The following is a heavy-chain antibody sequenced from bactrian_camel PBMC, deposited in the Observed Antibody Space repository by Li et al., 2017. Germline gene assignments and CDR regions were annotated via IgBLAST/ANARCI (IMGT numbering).Heavy chain of an antibody. J-gene: IGHJ6*01. D-gene: IGHD2*01. Sequence: HVQLVESGGGSVQAGGSLRLSCVVSGHSRGSNCVGWYRLPPGRAPAEREGIAAIRRDGGETWYAASVKGRFTISRDNAKNTLYLQMNSPKTEDTAVYYCATIEYRGDRYASTFGYWGQGTQVTVS. CDR3: ATIEYRGDRYASTFGY. CDR1: GHSRGSNC. V-gene: IGHV3S45*01. CDR2: IRRDGGET.